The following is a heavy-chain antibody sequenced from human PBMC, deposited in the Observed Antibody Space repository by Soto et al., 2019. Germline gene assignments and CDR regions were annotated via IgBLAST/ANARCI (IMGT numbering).Heavy chain of an antibody. V-gene: IGHV4-34*01. Sequence: PSETLSLTCAVYGGSFSGYYWSWIRQPPGKGLEWIGEINHSGSTNYNPSLKSRVTISVDTSKNQFSLKLSSVTAADTAVYYCAREPGIAVAGKVGRYYYMDVWGKGTTVTVSS. D-gene: IGHD6-19*01. CDR3: AREPGIAVAGKVGRYYYMDV. J-gene: IGHJ6*03. CDR1: GGSFSGYY. CDR2: INHSGST.